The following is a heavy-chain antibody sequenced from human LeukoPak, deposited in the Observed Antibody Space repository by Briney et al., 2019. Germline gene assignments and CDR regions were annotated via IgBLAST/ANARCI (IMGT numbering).Heavy chain of an antibody. CDR3: AKMRTPTAHSGDAFDI. D-gene: IGHD4-17*01. CDR1: GFTFSSYV. Sequence: GGSLRLSCAASGFTFSSYVIHWVRQAPGKGLEWVAVISYDGSNKYYVDSVKGRFTISRDNSKNTLNLQMNSLRAEDTAVYYCAKMRTPTAHSGDAFDIWGQGTMVTVSS. V-gene: IGHV3-30*18. CDR2: ISYDGSNK. J-gene: IGHJ3*02.